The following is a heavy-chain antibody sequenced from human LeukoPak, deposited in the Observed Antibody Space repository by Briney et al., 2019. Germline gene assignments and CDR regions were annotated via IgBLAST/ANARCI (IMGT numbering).Heavy chain of an antibody. CDR1: GFSYSSYG. J-gene: IGHJ6*02. D-gene: IGHD3-10*02. V-gene: IGHV3-33*01. CDR2: IWYDGSNK. Sequence: GRSLRLSCAASGFSYSSYGFHWVRQAPGKGLEWVAIIWYDGSNKYYADSVKGRFTISRDNSKNTLYLQMNSLRAEDTALYYCARDLHYYVAMDVWGQGTTVTVSS. CDR3: ARDLHYYVAMDV.